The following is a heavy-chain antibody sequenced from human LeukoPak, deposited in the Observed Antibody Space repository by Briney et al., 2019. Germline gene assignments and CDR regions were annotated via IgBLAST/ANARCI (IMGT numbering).Heavy chain of an antibody. J-gene: IGHJ4*02. V-gene: IGHV4-59*01. CDR3: ARGQEIQLWSYYFDY. CDR1: SGSISSYY. CDR2: IYYSGST. D-gene: IGHD5-18*01. Sequence: SETLSLTCTVSSGSISSYYWSWIRQPPGKGLEWIGYIYYSGSTNYNPSLKSRVTISVDTSKNQFSLKLSSVTAADTAVYYCARGQEIQLWSYYFDYWGQGTLVTVSS.